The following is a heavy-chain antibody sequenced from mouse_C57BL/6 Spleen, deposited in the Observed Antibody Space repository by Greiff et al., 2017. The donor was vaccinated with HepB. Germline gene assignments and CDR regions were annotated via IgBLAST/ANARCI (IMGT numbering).Heavy chain of an antibody. CDR3: ARLSVGGL. Sequence: QVQLKESGAELARPGASVKMSCKASGYTFTSYTMHWVKQRPGQGLEWIGYINPSSGYTKYNQKFKDKATLTADKSSSTAYMQLSSLTSEDSAVYYCARLSVGGLWGQGTTLTVSS. D-gene: IGHD1-1*02. J-gene: IGHJ2*01. V-gene: IGHV1-4*01. CDR2: INPSSGYT. CDR1: GYTFTSYT.